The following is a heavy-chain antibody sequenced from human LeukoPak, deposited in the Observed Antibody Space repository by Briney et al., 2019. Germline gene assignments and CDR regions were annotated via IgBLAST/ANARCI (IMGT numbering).Heavy chain of an antibody. J-gene: IGHJ4*02. CDR2: ISGSGGTT. CDR1: GFTFSTFS. D-gene: IGHD2-21*02. CDR3: GKEGLHCGAGCYGALDY. Sequence: GGSLRLSCAASGFTFSTFSMAWVRQAPGKGLEWVSIISGSGGTTYYADSVKGRFTISRDNSKNTLYLQMNSLRAEDTAVYYCGKEGLHCGAGCYGALDYWGQGTLVTVSS. V-gene: IGHV3-23*01.